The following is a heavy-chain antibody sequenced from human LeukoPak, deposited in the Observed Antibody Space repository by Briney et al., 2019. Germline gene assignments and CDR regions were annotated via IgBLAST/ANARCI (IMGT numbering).Heavy chain of an antibody. CDR1: GGSFSGYY. CDR3: ARGEGATLNY. D-gene: IGHD1-26*01. V-gene: IGHV4-34*01. J-gene: IGHJ4*02. Sequence: SETLSLTCAVYGGSFSGYYWSWIRQPPGKGLEWIGEINHSGSTNYNPSLKSRVTISVDTSKNQFSLKLSSVTAADTAVYYCARGEGATLNYWGQGTLVTVSS. CDR2: INHSGST.